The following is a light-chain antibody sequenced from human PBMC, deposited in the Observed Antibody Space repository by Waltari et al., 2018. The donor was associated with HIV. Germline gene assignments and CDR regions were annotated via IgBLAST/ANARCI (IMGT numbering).Light chain of an antibody. CDR3: MQTIQRGT. Sequence: DIVMTQTPLFLSVTPGQPASMSCTSSQRLLHRDGKTYLYWYLQKPGQPPELLISGVSNRVSGVPDRFSGSGSGTEFTLKISRVEAEDVGSYYCMQTIQRGTFGGGTKVEIK. J-gene: IGKJ4*01. CDR2: GVS. V-gene: IGKV2D-29*01. CDR1: QRLLHRDGKTY.